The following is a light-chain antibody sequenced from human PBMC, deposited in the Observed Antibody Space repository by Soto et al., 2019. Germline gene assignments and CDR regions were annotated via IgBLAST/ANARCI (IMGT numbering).Light chain of an antibody. CDR1: QSVTNNY. Sequence: CRASQSVTNNYLAWYQQRPGLAPRLLIYGASTRTAGIPDRFTGSGSGTDFTLTISRLEPEDFAVYYCQPYGLSRRLGQGTNADI. CDR3: QPYGLSRR. V-gene: IGKV3-20*01. J-gene: IGKJ1*01. CDR2: GAS.